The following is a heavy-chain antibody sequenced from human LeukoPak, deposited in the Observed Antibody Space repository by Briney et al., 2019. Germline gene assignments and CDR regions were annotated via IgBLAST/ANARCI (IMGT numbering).Heavy chain of an antibody. V-gene: IGHV1-2*02. CDR2: INPNSGGT. D-gene: IGHD5-24*01. J-gene: IGHJ4*02. CDR1: GYTFTGYY. Sequence: ASVKVSCKASGYTFTGYYMHWVRQAPGQGLEWMGWINPNSGGTNYAQKFQGRVTMTRDTSISTAYMELSRLRSEDTAVYYCARGTEMATNRHYFDYWGQGTLVTVSS. CDR3: ARGTEMATNRHYFDY.